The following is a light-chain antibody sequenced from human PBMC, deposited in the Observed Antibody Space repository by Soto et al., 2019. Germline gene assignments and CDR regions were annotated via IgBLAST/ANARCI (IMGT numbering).Light chain of an antibody. J-gene: IGKJ1*01. V-gene: IGKV3-20*01. CDR3: QQYGSSGT. Sequence: EIFVTQSPAILSVSPGERATLSCRASQSVSSSYLAWYQQKPGQAPRLLIYDASNRATGIPDRFSGSGSGTDFTLTISRLEPEDFAVYYCQQYGSSGTFGQGTKVDIK. CDR2: DAS. CDR1: QSVSSSY.